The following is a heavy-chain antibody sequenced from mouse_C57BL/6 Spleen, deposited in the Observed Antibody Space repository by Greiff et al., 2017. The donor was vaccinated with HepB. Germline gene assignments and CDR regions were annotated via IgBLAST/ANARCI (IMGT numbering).Heavy chain of an antibody. V-gene: IGHV3-6*01. CDR2: ISYDGCN. CDR1: GYSITSGYY. Sequence: EVQLQQSGPGLVKPSQSLSLTCSVTGYSITSGYYWNWIRQFLGNKLEWMGYISYDGCNNYNPSLKNRISITRDTPKNQFFLKLNSVTTEDTATYYCAREGSTMVTTRAMDYWGQGTSVTVSS. D-gene: IGHD2-2*01. CDR3: AREGSTMVTTRAMDY. J-gene: IGHJ4*01.